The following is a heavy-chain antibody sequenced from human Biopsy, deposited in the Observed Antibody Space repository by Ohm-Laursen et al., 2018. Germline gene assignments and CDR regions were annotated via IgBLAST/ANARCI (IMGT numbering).Heavy chain of an antibody. Sequence: GASVKVSCKASGYTFTGYYLHWVRQAPGQGLEWMGWINPNSGDTNYAQKFQGRVTMTRDTSTSTAYMEVSRLRSGDTAVYYCATKLTGYFHHWGQGTLVIVSS. J-gene: IGHJ1*01. D-gene: IGHD3-9*01. CDR3: ATKLTGYFHH. CDR1: GYTFTGYY. V-gene: IGHV1-2*02. CDR2: INPNSGDT.